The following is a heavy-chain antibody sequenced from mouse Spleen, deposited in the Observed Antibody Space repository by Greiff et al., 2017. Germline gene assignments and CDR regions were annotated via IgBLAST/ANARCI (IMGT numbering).Heavy chain of an antibody. V-gene: IGHV5-17*02. CDR3: ARSYYGHVEAMDY. Sequence: EVKLVESGGGLVQPGGSRKLSCAASGFTFSSFGMHWVRQAPEKGLEWVAYISSGSSTIYYADTVKGRFTISRDNPKNTLFLQMTSLRSEDTAMYYCARSYYGHVEAMDYWGQGTSVTVSS. J-gene: IGHJ4*01. CDR1: GFTFSSFG. CDR2: ISSGSSTI. D-gene: IGHD1-2*01.